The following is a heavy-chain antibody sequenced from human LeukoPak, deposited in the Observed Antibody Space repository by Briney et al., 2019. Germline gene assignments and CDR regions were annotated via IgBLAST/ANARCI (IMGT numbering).Heavy chain of an antibody. J-gene: IGHJ4*02. CDR2: IKHDGSEK. Sequence: GGSLRLSCTTSGFTFADHAMAWVRQAPGKGLEWVANIKHDGSEKNYVDSVKGRFTISRDNAKNSLSLQMNSLRAEDTALYYCARVDYTDEGFAYWGQGTLVTVSS. D-gene: IGHD4-11*01. CDR3: ARVDYTDEGFAY. CDR1: GFTFADHA. V-gene: IGHV3-7*01.